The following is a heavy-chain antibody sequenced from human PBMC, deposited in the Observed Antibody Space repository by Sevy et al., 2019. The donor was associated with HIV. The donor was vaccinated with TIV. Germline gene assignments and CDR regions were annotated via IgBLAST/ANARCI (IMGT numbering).Heavy chain of an antibody. CDR1: EFTFSKYW. V-gene: IGHV3-7*01. CDR3: ERGGGACDY. CDR2: IKGDGSDK. D-gene: IGHD2-21*02. J-gene: IGHJ4*02. Sequence: GGSLRLSCAASEFTFSKYWMGWVRQAPGKGPEWVANIKGDGSDKYYLDSVKGRFTISRDNAKSSLYLRMNSLRDEDTATYYCERGGGACDYWGQGTLVTVSS.